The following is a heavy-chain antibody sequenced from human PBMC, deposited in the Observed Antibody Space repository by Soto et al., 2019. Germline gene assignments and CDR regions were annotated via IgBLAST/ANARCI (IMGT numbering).Heavy chain of an antibody. CDR3: AIDLPYGDYPSHWFDP. V-gene: IGHV1-8*01. D-gene: IGHD4-17*01. CDR2: MNPNSGNT. CDR1: GYTFTSYD. Sequence: QVQLVQSGAEVKKPGASVKVSCKASGYTFTSYDINWVRQATGQGLEWMGWMNPNSGNTGYAQKFQGRVTMTRNTSISTAYMELSSLRSEDTAVYYCAIDLPYGDYPSHWFDPWGQGTLVTVSS. J-gene: IGHJ5*02.